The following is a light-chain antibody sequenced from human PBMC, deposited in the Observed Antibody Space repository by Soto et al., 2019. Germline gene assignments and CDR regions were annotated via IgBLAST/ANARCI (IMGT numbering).Light chain of an antibody. CDR2: AAS. CDR1: QSVNSH. CDR3: QQFTSWPQT. Sequence: EIVMTQSPATLSVSPGDRATLSCRASQSVNSHLAWYQQTPGQAPRLLIYAASARATGIPARFSGSGSGTDFTLTISSLQSEDFAVYYCQQFTSWPQTFGQGTKVEIK. V-gene: IGKV3-15*01. J-gene: IGKJ1*01.